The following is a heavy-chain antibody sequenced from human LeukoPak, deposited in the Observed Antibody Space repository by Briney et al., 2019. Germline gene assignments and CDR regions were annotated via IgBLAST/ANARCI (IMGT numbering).Heavy chain of an antibody. CDR2: INPISGGT. D-gene: IGHD2-2*01. CDR1: GYTFTGYY. J-gene: IGHJ4*02. V-gene: IGHV1-2*06. Sequence: AASVKVSCKASGYTFTGYYMHWVRQALGQGLEYMGRINPISGGTVYAQKFQGSVTMTRDTSITTAYMELTRLTSDDTAVYYCARYCSSTSCYSDYWGQGTLVTVSS. CDR3: ARYCSSTSCYSDY.